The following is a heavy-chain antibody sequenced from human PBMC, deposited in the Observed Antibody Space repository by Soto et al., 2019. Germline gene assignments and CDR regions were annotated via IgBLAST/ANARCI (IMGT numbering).Heavy chain of an antibody. V-gene: IGHV4-39*01. CDR1: GGSISSSSYY. D-gene: IGHD2-21*01. J-gene: IGHJ3*02. Sequence: SETLSLTCTVSGGSISSSSYYWGWIRQPPGKGLEWIGSIYYSGSTYYNPSLKSRVTISVDTSKNQFSLKLSSVTAADTAVYYCARRPGEADAFDIWGQGTMVTVS. CDR2: IYYSGST. CDR3: ARRPGEADAFDI.